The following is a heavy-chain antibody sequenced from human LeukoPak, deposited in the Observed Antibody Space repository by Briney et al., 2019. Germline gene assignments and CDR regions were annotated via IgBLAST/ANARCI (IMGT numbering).Heavy chain of an antibody. Sequence: PSETLSLTCTVSGGSISSSSYYWGWIRQPPGKGLEWIGGIYYSGSTYYNPSLKSRVTISVDTSKNQFSLKLSSVTAADTAVYYCAQAYYGSGSYYAPFDYWGQGTLVTVSS. J-gene: IGHJ4*02. CDR2: IYYSGST. CDR1: GGSISSSSYY. D-gene: IGHD3-10*01. V-gene: IGHV4-39*07. CDR3: AQAYYGSGSYYAPFDY.